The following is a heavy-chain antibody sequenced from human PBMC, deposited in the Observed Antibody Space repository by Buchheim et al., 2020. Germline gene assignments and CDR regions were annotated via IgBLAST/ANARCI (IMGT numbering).Heavy chain of an antibody. J-gene: IGHJ4*02. V-gene: IGHV3-23*01. D-gene: IGHD1-26*01. CDR2: ISGSGGST. Sequence: EVQLLESGGGLVQPGGSLRLSCAASGFTFSSYAMSWVRQAPGKGLEWVSAISGSGGSTYYADSVMGRFTIHRDNSKNTLYLQMNSLRAEDTAVYYCAKGYSGSYGKWNYFDYWGQGTL. CDR3: AKGYSGSYGKWNYFDY. CDR1: GFTFSSYA.